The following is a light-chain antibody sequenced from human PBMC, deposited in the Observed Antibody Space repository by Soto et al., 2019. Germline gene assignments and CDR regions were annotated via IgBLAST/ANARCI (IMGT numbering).Light chain of an antibody. V-gene: IGKV1-6*01. Sequence: IQMTQSPSTLSASVGDRVTITCRASQSISSWLAWYQQKPVKAPKLLIYAASSLQSGVPSRFSGSGSATDFTLTISSLQPEDFATYYCLQDYNYPWTFGQGTKVDIK. CDR1: QSISSW. CDR2: AAS. CDR3: LQDYNYPWT. J-gene: IGKJ1*01.